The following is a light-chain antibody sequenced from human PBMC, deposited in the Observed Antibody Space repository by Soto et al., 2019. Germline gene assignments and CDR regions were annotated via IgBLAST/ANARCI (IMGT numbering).Light chain of an antibody. V-gene: IGLV2-8*01. Sequence: QSVLTQPPSASGSLGQSVTISCTGTSSDIGTYDYVSWYQQHPGRAPKLIIFEVSKRPSGVPDRFSGSKSGNTASLIVSGLQPDDEAEYHCTSYTGSNTYVFGSGTKVTVL. J-gene: IGLJ1*01. CDR3: TSYTGSNTYV. CDR2: EVS. CDR1: SSDIGTYDY.